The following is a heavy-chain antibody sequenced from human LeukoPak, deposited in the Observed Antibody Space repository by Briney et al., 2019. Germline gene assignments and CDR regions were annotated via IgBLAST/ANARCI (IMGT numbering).Heavy chain of an antibody. CDR1: GFTFSSFA. J-gene: IGHJ6*02. CDR3: ARKSSLDYYGMDV. Sequence: PGGSLRLSCAASGFTFSSFAMSRVRQAPGKGLEWVSAISGSRGATYYADSVKGRFTISRDNSKNTLYLQMNSLRAEDTAVYYCARKSSLDYYGMDVWGQGTTVTVSS. CDR2: ISGSRGAT. V-gene: IGHV3-23*01. D-gene: IGHD2-2*01.